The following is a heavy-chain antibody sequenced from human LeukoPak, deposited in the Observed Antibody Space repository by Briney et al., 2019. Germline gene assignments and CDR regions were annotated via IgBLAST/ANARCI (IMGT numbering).Heavy chain of an antibody. Sequence: PGGSLRLSCTASGFTFSTFHMHWVRQAPGKGLEWVSYINYHSQPTYYADSVKGRFTISRDNAKSSLYLQMNSLRAEDTAVYYCARDRHSGYSDYWGQGTLVTVSS. CDR3: ARDRHSGYSDY. CDR2: INYHSQPT. V-gene: IGHV3-48*01. CDR1: GFTFSTFH. J-gene: IGHJ4*02. D-gene: IGHD5-12*01.